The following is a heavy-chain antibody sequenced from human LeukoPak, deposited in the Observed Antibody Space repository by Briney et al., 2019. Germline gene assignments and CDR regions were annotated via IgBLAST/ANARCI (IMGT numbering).Heavy chain of an antibody. D-gene: IGHD3-10*01. V-gene: IGHV4-59*01. J-gene: IGHJ6*04. CDR1: GGSISSYY. CDR2: IYYSGST. Sequence: SETLSLTCTVSGGSISSYYWSWIRQPPGKGLEWIGYIYYSGSTNYNPSLKSRVTISVDTSKNQFSLKLSSVTAADTAVYYCARLTGVTMVQGVTTHYYGMDVWGKGTTVTVSS. CDR3: ARLTGVTMVQGVTTHYYGMDV.